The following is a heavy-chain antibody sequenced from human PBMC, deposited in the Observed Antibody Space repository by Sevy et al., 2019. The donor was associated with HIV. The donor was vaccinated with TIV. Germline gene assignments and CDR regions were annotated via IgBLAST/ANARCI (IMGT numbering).Heavy chain of an antibody. CDR1: GDSISGYY. Sequence: SETLSLTCSVSGDSISGYYWSWIRQPPGKGLEWIGYIYYSRSTNYNPALKSRVTISKDTSNNQFSLKLGSVTAADTAVYYCARDSPQHYHGMDVWGQGTTVTVSS. CDR3: ARDSPQHYHGMDV. CDR2: IYYSRST. J-gene: IGHJ6*02. V-gene: IGHV4-59*12.